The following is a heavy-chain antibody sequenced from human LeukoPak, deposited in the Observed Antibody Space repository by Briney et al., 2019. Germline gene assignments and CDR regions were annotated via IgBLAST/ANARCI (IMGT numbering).Heavy chain of an antibody. CDR3: ARGKVAVAATDDAFEI. CDR2: IYSGGST. J-gene: IGHJ3*02. V-gene: IGHV3-53*01. Sequence: GGSLRLSCAASGFTVSSNYMSWVRQAPGKGLEWVSVIYSGGSTYYADSVKGRFTISRDNSKNTLYLQMNSLRAEDTAVYYCARGKVAVAATDDAFEIWGQGTIVTVSS. D-gene: IGHD6-19*01. CDR1: GFTVSSNY.